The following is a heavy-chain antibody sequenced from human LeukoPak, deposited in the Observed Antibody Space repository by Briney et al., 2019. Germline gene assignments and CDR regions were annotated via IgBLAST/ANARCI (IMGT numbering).Heavy chain of an antibody. D-gene: IGHD3-22*01. Sequence: SETLSLTCTVSGGSISSSSYYWGWIRQPPGKGLEWIGSIYYSGSTYYNPSLKSRVTISVDTSKNQFSLKLSSVTAADTAVYYCASGYYDSSGYYYHFDYWGQGTLVTVSS. CDR2: IYYSGST. CDR1: GGSISSSSYY. CDR3: ASGYYDSSGYYYHFDY. V-gene: IGHV4-39*07. J-gene: IGHJ4*02.